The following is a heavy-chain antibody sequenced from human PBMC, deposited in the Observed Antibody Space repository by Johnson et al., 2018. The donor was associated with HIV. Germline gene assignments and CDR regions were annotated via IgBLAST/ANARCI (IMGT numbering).Heavy chain of an antibody. CDR2: IYWNGCST. CDR1: GFTFDNYG. Sequence: EVQLVESGGGVVRPGGSLRLSCAASGFTFDNYGMSWVRQVPRKGLEWVSGIYWNGCSTGYAESVKGRFTISRDNAKNSLNLQMNSLRGEDTALYYCARVTIFGVTKVDALDMLGQGTMVTVSS. J-gene: IGHJ3*02. CDR3: ARVTIFGVTKVDALDM. V-gene: IGHV3-20*04. D-gene: IGHD3-3*01.